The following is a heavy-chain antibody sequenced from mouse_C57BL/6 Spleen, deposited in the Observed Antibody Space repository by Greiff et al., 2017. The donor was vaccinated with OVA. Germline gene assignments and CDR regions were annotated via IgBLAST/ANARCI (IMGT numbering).Heavy chain of an antibody. CDR3: SRSRTGTDY. D-gene: IGHD4-1*01. V-gene: IGHV1-7*01. Sequence: VQLQQSGAELAKPGASVKLSCQASGYTFTSYWMHWVKQRHGQGLEWIGYINPSSGYTKYNQKFKDKATLTADKSSSTAYMQLSSLTYEDSAVYYCSRSRTGTDYWGQGTTLTVSS. J-gene: IGHJ2*01. CDR2: INPSSGYT. CDR1: GYTFTSYW.